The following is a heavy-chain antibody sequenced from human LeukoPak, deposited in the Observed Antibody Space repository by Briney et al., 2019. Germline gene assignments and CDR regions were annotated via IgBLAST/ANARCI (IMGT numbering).Heavy chain of an antibody. Sequence: GRSLRLSCAASGFTFSSYAMHWVRQAPGKGLEWVAVMSYDGSNKYYADSVKGRFTISRDNSKNTLYLQMNSLRAEDTAVYYCARSIVGATIDAFDIWGQGTMVTVSS. CDR3: ARSIVGATIDAFDI. J-gene: IGHJ3*02. CDR2: MSYDGSNK. V-gene: IGHV3-30-3*01. CDR1: GFTFSSYA. D-gene: IGHD1-26*01.